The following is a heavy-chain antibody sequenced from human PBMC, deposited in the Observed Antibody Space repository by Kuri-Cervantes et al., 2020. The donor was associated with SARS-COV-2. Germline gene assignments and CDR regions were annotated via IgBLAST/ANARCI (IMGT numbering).Heavy chain of an antibody. J-gene: IGHJ4*02. CDR2: IYHSGST. CDR1: GYSISSGYY. Sequence: TLSLTCAVSGYSISSGYYWGWIRQPPGKGLEWIGSIYHSGSTYYNPSLKSRVTISVDTSKNQFSLKLSSVTAADTAVYYCARRLKDGPPDYWGQGTLVTVSS. CDR3: ARRLKDGPPDY. V-gene: IGHV4-38-2*01.